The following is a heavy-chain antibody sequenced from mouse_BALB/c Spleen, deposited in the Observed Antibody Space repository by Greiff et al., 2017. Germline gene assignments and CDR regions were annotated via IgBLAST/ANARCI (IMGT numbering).Heavy chain of an antibody. CDR1: GYSFTSYW. V-gene: IGHV1S127*01. D-gene: IGHD2-4*01. CDR2: IDPSDSET. J-gene: IGHJ3*01. Sequence: QVQLQQSGPQLVRPGASVKISCKASGYSFTSYWMHWVKQRPGQGLEWIGMIDPSDSETRLNQKFKDKATLTVDKSSSTAYMQLSSPTSEDSAVYYCARYGDDYWFAYWGQGTLVTVSA. CDR3: ARYGDDYWFAY.